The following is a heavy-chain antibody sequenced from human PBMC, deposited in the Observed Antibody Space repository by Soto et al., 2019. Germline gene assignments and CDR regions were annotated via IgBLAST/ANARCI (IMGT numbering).Heavy chain of an antibody. J-gene: IGHJ6*02. CDR1: GGSISSGGYY. D-gene: IGHD3-3*01. CDR3: ARGFLEWLSHPYYGMDV. V-gene: IGHV4-31*03. CDR2: IYDSGNT. Sequence: QVQLQESGPGLVKPSQTLSLTCTVSGGSISSGGYYWSWIRQHPGKGLEWIGYIYDSGNTYYNPSLERRVTISVDTSKNQFSLKLSSVTAADTAVYYCARGFLEWLSHPYYGMDVWGQGTTVTVSS.